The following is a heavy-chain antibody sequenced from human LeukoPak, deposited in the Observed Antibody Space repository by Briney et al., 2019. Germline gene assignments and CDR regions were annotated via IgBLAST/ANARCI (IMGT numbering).Heavy chain of an antibody. CDR1: GYTFTGYG. CDR2: ISILYGET. J-gene: IGHJ4*02. D-gene: IGHD2-15*01. V-gene: IGHV1-18*01. CDR3: ARDFFHGHCSGLSCFLLDY. Sequence: GASVKVSCKASGYTFTGYGLSWVRQAPGQGLEWMGWISILYGETKYAQKFQGRLTMTTDTSTNTAYMELRSLRPDDTAIYYCARDFFHGHCSGLSCFLLDYWGQGSLVTVSS.